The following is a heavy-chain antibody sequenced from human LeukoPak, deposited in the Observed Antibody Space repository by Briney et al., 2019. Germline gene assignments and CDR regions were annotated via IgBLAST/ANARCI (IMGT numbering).Heavy chain of an antibody. D-gene: IGHD6-13*01. Sequence: SGTLSLTCAVYGGSFSGYYWNWIRQPPGKGLEWIGYIYYSGTTNYNPSLKSRVSMSVDTSKNQFSLKLSSVTAADTAVYYCATSSNLVGYYFDYWGQGTLVTVSS. CDR3: ATSSNLVGYYFDY. CDR1: GGSFSGYY. J-gene: IGHJ4*02. CDR2: IYYSGTT. V-gene: IGHV4-59*12.